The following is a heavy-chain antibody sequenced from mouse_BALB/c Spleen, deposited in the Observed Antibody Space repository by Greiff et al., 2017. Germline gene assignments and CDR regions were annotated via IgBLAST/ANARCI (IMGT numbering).Heavy chain of an antibody. V-gene: IGHV5-12-2*01. CDR2: ISNGGGST. J-gene: IGHJ2*01. CDR1: GFTFSSYT. CDR3: ARHYRYNYFDY. Sequence: EVQLQESGGGLVQPGGSLKLSCAASGFTFSSYTMSWVRQTPEKRLEWVAYISNGGGSTYYPDTVKGRFTISRDNAKNTLYLQMSSLKSEDTAMYYCARHYRYNYFDYWGQGTTLTVSS. D-gene: IGHD2-14*01.